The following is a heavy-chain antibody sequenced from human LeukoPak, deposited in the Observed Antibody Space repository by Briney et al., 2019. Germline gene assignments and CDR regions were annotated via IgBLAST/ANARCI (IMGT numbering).Heavy chain of an antibody. Sequence: PSETLSLTCAVSGGPFSGYFWSWIRQSSGKGLEWIGEIHNSGTTNYNPSLNSRVTISEDTSKNQFYLNLSSVTAAVTAVYYCARRYYYNLGSFPFDFWGQGTLVTVSS. CDR2: IHNSGTT. CDR1: GGPFSGYF. CDR3: ARRYYYNLGSFPFDF. D-gene: IGHD3-10*01. V-gene: IGHV4-34*01. J-gene: IGHJ4*02.